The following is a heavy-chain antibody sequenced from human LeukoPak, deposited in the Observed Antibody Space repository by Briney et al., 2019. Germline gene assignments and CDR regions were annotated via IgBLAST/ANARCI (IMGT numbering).Heavy chain of an antibody. CDR2: IYYSGST. J-gene: IGHJ6*03. CDR3: ARDPSHYMDV. CDR1: GGSISSSSYY. V-gene: IGHV4-39*07. Sequence: SETLSLTCTASGGSISSSSYYWGWIRQPPGKGLEWIGSIYYSGSTYYNPSLKSRVTISVDTSKNQFSLKLSSVTAADTAVYYCARDPSHYMDVWGKGTTVTVSS.